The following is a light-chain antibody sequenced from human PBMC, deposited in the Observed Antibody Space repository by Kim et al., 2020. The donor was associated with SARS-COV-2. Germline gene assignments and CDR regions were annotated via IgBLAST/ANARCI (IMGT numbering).Light chain of an antibody. CDR3: QTWGTGTVV. V-gene: IGLV4-69*01. CDR1: SGHSSYA. CDR2: LNSDGSH. J-gene: IGLJ2*01. Sequence: ASVKLTCTLSSGHSSYAFAWHQQQPEKGPRYLMKLNSDGSHSKGDGIPDRFSGSSSGAERYLTISSLQSEDEADYYCQTWGTGTVVFGGGTQLTVL.